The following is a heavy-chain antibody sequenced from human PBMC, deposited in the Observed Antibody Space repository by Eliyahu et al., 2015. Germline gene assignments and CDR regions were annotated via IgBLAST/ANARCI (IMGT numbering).Heavy chain of an antibody. CDR2: ISSSSGSI. V-gene: IGHV3-21*01. CDR1: GFSFSSYF. J-gene: IGHJ4*02. Sequence: EVQLVESGGGLVKPGGSLRLSCAASGFSFSSYFMNWVRQAPGKGLEWVSSISSSSGSIYYADSVKGRFTISRDNAENSLYLQMNSLRAEDTAVYYCARDRSVSYRFFDYWGQGTLVTVSS. CDR3: ARDRSVSYRFFDY. D-gene: IGHD3-16*02.